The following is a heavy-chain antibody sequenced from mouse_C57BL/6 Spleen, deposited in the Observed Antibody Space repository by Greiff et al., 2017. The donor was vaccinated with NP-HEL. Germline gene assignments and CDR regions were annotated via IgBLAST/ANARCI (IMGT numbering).Heavy chain of an antibody. J-gene: IGHJ2*01. Sequence: VQLQQSGAELARPGASVKLSCKASGYTFTSYGISWVKQRTGQGLEWIGEIYPRSGNTYYNEKFKGKATLTADNSSSTAYMELRSLTSEDSAVYFCASFITTVVANYFDYWGQGTTLTVSS. CDR2: IYPRSGNT. D-gene: IGHD1-1*01. CDR1: GYTFTSYG. V-gene: IGHV1-81*01. CDR3: ASFITTVVANYFDY.